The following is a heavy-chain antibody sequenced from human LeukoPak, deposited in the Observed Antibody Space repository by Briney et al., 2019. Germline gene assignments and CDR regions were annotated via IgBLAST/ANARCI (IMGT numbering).Heavy chain of an antibody. CDR2: IYSSGST. CDR3: ARAALWEPLQFDP. CDR1: GGSIRNYH. V-gene: IGHV4-59*01. J-gene: IGHJ5*01. Sequence: SETLCLTCTVSGGSIRNYHWSWIRQSPGRQLEWIGYIYSSGSTNYTPSLWSRVTMSVDTSSNQFSLELSSVTAADTAVYYCARAALWEPLQFDPWGPGTLVTVSS. D-gene: IGHD1-26*01.